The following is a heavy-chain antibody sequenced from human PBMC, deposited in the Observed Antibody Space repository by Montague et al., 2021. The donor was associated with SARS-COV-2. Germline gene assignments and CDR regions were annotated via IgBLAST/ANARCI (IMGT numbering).Heavy chain of an antibody. V-gene: IGHV6-1*01. CDR2: TYYRSKWYN. CDR3: ARAYCGGDCYFYWYFDL. J-gene: IGHJ2*01. Sequence: CAISGDSVSSNIATWNWIRQSPSGGLEWLGRTYYRSKWYNDYAVSVKSRVIINPDTSNNRISLQLNSVTPEDTAMYYCARAYCGGDCYFYWYFDLWGRGTLVTVSS. D-gene: IGHD2-21*02. CDR1: GDSVSSNIAT.